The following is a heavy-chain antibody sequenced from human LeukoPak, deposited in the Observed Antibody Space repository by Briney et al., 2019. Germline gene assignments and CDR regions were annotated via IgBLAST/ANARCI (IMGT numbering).Heavy chain of an antibody. CDR1: GGSISSYY. V-gene: IGHV4-4*09. CDR3: ARNGHVAAAGTLALYYYYYYMDV. CDR2: IYTSGST. D-gene: IGHD6-13*01. Sequence: SETLSLTCTVSGGSISSYYWSWIRQPPGKGLEWIGYIYTSGSTNYNPSLKSRVTISVDTSKNQFSLKLSSVTAADTAVYYCARNGHVAAAGTLALYYYYYYMDVWGKGTTVTVSS. J-gene: IGHJ6*03.